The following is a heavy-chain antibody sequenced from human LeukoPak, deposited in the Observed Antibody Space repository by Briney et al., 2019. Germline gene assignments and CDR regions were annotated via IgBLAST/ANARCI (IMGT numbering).Heavy chain of an antibody. CDR3: ARGAGYSYGSDY. V-gene: IGHV1-2*02. CDR2: INPNSGGT. CDR1: GYTFTGYY. D-gene: IGHD5-18*01. J-gene: IGHJ4*02. Sequence: GASVKVSCKASGYTFTGYYMHWVRQAPGQGLEWMGWINPNSGGTNYAQKFQGRVTMTRDTSISTAYLDLSSLRAEDTAVYYCARGAGYSYGSDYWGQGTLVTVSS.